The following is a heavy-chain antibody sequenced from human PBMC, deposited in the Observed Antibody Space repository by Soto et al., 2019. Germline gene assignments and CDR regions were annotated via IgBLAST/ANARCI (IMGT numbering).Heavy chain of an antibody. J-gene: IGHJ6*02. CDR2: ISGSGGST. CDR1: GFTFSSYA. V-gene: IGHV3-23*01. D-gene: IGHD3-10*01. Sequence: ESGGGLVQPGGSLRLSCAASGFTFSSYAMSWVRQAPGKGLEWVSAISGSGGSTYYADSMKGRFTISRDNSKNTLYLQMNSLRAEDTAVYYCAKAGYYGSGSLKYYYYYYGMDVWGQGTTVTVSS. CDR3: AKAGYYGSGSLKYYYYYYGMDV.